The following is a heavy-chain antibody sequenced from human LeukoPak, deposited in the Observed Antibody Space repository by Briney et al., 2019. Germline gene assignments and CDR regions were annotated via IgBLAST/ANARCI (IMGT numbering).Heavy chain of an antibody. J-gene: IGHJ4*02. CDR2: IKKDGSEK. D-gene: IGHD3-22*01. CDR1: GFTFSSYW. CDR3: ARDSGRSGYLASYFDY. V-gene: IGHV3-7*01. Sequence: GGSLRLYCAASGFTFSSYWMSWVRQAPGKGREWVANIKKDGSEKYYVDSVKGRFTISRDNAKNSLYLQMNSLRAEDTAVYYCARDSGRSGYLASYFDYWGQGTLVTVSS.